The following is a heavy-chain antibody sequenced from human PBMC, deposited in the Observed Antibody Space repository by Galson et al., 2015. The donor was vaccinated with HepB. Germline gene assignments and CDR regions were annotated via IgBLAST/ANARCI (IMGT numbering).Heavy chain of an antibody. V-gene: IGHV1-2*06. J-gene: IGHJ4*02. CDR2: INPNSGGT. CDR1: GYTFTGYY. D-gene: IGHD5-12*01. CDR3: ARDLIVATTNGHY. Sequence: SVKVSCKASGYTFTGYYMHWVRQAPGQGLEWMGRINPNSGGTNYAQKFQGRVTMTRDTSINTAYMELSRLRSDDTAVYYCARDLIVATTNGHYWGQGTLVTVSS.